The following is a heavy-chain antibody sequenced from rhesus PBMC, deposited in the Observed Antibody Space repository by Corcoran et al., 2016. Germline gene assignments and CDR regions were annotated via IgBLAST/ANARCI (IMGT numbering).Heavy chain of an antibody. CDR3: ARSGDRVVFTAGFDY. D-gene: IGHD2-27*01. J-gene: IGHJ4*01. CDR1: GGSLSDDFY. Sequence: QVPLQASGPGLVQPSETLSLTCAVSGGSLSDDFYWCWIRPPPGKVLVRNGRLFERGEGTGCNPALMSRVTISQDTSNNQCSRKLSAVAAADTGVYYGARSGDRVVFTAGFDYWGQGVLVTVSS. CDR2: LFERGEGT. V-gene: IGHV4-106*01.